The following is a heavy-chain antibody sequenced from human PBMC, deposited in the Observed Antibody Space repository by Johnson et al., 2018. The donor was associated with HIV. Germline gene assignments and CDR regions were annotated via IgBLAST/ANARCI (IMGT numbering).Heavy chain of an antibody. Sequence: VQLVESGGGLVQPGGSLRLSCAASGFTFSTYWMSWVRQAPGKGLEWVANIKQDGSEKYYVDSVKGRLIISRDNAKNSLYLQMNSLRAEDTAVYYCAKSPAKDHGGNSGAFDIWGQGTMVTVSS. J-gene: IGHJ3*02. V-gene: IGHV3-7*01. CDR3: AKSPAKDHGGNSGAFDI. CDR1: GFTFSTYW. CDR2: IKQDGSEK. D-gene: IGHD4-23*01.